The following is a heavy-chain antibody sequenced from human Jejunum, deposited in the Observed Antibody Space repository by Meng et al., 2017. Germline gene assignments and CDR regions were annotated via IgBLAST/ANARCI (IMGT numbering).Heavy chain of an antibody. V-gene: IGHV4-39*07. J-gene: IGHJ4*02. CDR2: IYEGGST. CDR1: GGSIKSNSYS. CDR3: SRGPPPRYCSGATCTFDY. Sequence: GSLRLSCAVSGGSIKSNSYSWGWIRQSPGKGLEWIGGIYEGGSTFYNPSLKSRVTMSADTSNNQFSLKLRSVTAADTAVYYCSRGPPPRYCSGATCTFDYWGRGSLVTVSS. D-gene: IGHD2-15*01.